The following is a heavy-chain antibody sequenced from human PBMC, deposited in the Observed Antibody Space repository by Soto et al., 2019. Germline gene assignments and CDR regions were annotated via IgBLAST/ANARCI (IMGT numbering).Heavy chain of an antibody. Sequence: SETLSLTCTVSGGSISSSSYYWGWIRQPPGKGLEWIGSIYYSGSTYYNPSLKSRVTISVDTSKNQFSLKLSSVTAADTAVYYCARFFRGDYDYWGQGTLVTSPQ. CDR2: IYYSGST. CDR3: ARFFRGDYDY. J-gene: IGHJ4*02. CDR1: GGSISSSSYY. D-gene: IGHD4-17*01. V-gene: IGHV4-39*01.